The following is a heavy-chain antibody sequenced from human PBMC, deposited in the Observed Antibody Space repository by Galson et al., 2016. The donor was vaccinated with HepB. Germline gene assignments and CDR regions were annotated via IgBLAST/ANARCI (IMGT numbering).Heavy chain of an antibody. Sequence: SVKVSCKASGGTFSNYGISWVRQAPGQGLEWMGGIIPIFGAANYEQKFQGRVTISADDATNTVYMELSSLTSEDTAVYYCARDRSSGWFDSSDIWGQGKMVTVSS. D-gene: IGHD6-19*01. CDR2: IIPIFGAA. CDR1: GGTFSNYG. CDR3: ARDRSSGWFDSSDI. J-gene: IGHJ3*02. V-gene: IGHV1-69*13.